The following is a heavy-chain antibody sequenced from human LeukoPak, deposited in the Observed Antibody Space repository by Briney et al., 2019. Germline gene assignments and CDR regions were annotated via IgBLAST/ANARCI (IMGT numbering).Heavy chain of an antibody. V-gene: IGHV3-74*01. CDR3: ARSNQADDY. D-gene: IGHD1-14*01. CDR1: GFTFSRYW. Sequence: GGSLRLSCAASGFTFSRYWMHWVRQAPGKGLVWVSRADYDGSDTSYADSVRGRFTISRDNAKNTLYLQMDSLRAEDSGVYYCARSNQADDYWGQGTLVTVSS. CDR2: ADYDGSDT. J-gene: IGHJ4*02.